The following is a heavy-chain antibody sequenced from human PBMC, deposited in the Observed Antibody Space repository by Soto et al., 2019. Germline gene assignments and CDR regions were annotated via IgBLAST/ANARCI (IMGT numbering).Heavy chain of an antibody. CDR2: IWYDGSNK. D-gene: IGHD2-15*01. V-gene: IGHV3-33*01. J-gene: IGHJ6*02. Sequence: GESLKISCAASGFTFSSYGMHWVRQAPGKGLEWVAVIWYDGSNKYYADSVKGRFTISRDNSKNTLYLQMNSLRAEDTAVYYCARVLHPRYCSGGSCHLYYYYGMDVWGQGTTVTVSS. CDR1: GFTFSSYG. CDR3: ARVLHPRYCSGGSCHLYYYYGMDV.